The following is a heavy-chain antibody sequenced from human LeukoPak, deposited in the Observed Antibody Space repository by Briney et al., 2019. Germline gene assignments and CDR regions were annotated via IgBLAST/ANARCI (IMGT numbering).Heavy chain of an antibody. D-gene: IGHD2-15*01. J-gene: IGHJ5*02. CDR1: GFPFSAYS. CDR3: ARERGGFDP. V-gene: IGHV3-7*01. Sequence: PGGSLRLSCAASGFPFSAYSMNWVRQAPGKGLEWVANIKQDGSEKYYVDSVKGRFTISRDNAKNSLYLQMNSLRAEDTAVYYCARERGGFDPWGQGTLVTVSS. CDR2: IKQDGSEK.